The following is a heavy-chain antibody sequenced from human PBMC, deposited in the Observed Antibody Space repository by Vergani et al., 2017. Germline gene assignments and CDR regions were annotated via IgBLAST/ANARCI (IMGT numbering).Heavy chain of an antibody. CDR1: GFSFPGYA. V-gene: IGHV3-23*01. Sequence: EVQLLESGGGLVQPGGSLRLSCEASGFSFPGYAMSWVRQAPGKGLEWVSSVSGSSATPYYADSVKGRFTISRYNSKNTLFLHMNSLRPEDTAVYYCAKVGRSEVAGTFGAFDIWGQGTMVTVSS. J-gene: IGHJ3*02. D-gene: IGHD6-19*01. CDR3: AKVGRSEVAGTFGAFDI. CDR2: VSGSSATP.